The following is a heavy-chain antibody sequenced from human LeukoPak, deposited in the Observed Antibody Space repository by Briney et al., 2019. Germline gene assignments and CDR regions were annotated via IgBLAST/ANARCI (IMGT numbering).Heavy chain of an antibody. CDR3: ARDLTMVRGVIIRYYYYYMDV. CDR1: GYSISSGYY. V-gene: IGHV4-38-2*02. J-gene: IGHJ6*03. Sequence: SETLSLTCTVSGYSISSGYYWGWIRQPPGKGLEWIGSIYHSGSTYYNPSLKSRVTMSVDTSKNQFSLKLSSVTAADTAVYYCARDLTMVRGVIIRYYYYYMDVWGKGTTVTISS. CDR2: IYHSGST. D-gene: IGHD3-10*01.